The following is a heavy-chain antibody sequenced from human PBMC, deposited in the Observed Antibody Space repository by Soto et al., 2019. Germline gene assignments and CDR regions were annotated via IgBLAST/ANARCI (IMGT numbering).Heavy chain of an antibody. CDR3: VRTDSWPYYFDY. V-gene: IGHV3-21*01. CDR2: ISGSGSYI. Sequence: GGSLRLSCAASKFAFTSYTMNWVRQAPGKGLEWVSLISGSGSYIYYAASVKGRFTVSRDNAKNSLYLQMNSLRAEDTAMYYCVRTDSWPYYFDYWGQGALVTVSS. J-gene: IGHJ4*02. D-gene: IGHD6-13*01. CDR1: KFAFTSYT.